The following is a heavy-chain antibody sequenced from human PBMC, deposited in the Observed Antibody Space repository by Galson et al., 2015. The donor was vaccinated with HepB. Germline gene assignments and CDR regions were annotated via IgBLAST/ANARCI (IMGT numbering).Heavy chain of an antibody. D-gene: IGHD3-22*01. CDR1: GFAFSDSA. CDR3: ARAQRHYSDSSGYFYFDS. J-gene: IGHJ4*02. V-gene: IGHV3-73*01. Sequence: SLRLSCAASGFAFSDSAIHWVRQASGKGLEWLGRIRSNTYNYATLYTASVKGRFTISRDDSKNTAYLQMNSLKTEDTAVYYCARAQRHYSDSSGYFYFDSWGQGTLVTVSS. CDR2: IRSNTYNYAT.